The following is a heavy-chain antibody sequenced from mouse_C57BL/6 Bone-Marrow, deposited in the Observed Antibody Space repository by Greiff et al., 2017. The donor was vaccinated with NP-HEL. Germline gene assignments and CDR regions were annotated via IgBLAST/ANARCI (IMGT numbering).Heavy chain of an antibody. Sequence: QVHVKQSGAELVRPGTSVKVSCKASGYAFTNYLIEWVKQRPGQGLEWIGVINPGSGGTNYNEKFKGKATLTADKSSSTAYMQLSSLTSEDSAVYFCAREGYGSSSYFDYWGQGTTLTVSS. CDR1: GYAFTNYL. CDR2: INPGSGGT. D-gene: IGHD1-1*01. J-gene: IGHJ2*01. CDR3: AREGYGSSSYFDY. V-gene: IGHV1-54*01.